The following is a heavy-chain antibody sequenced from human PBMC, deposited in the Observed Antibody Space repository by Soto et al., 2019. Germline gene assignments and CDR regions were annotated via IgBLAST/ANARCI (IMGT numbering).Heavy chain of an antibody. J-gene: IGHJ5*02. D-gene: IGHD3-22*01. CDR3: VRDQDSRGYSVFNL. CDR1: GFSLTSFL. CDR2: ISNDGSST. Sequence: GGSLRLSCAASGFSLTSFLMHWVRQAPGEGLMWVSRISNDGSSTTYADSVKGRFTISRDNARSTLYLQMNSLRVDDTAVYFCVRDQDSRGYSVFNLWGQGA. V-gene: IGHV3-74*01.